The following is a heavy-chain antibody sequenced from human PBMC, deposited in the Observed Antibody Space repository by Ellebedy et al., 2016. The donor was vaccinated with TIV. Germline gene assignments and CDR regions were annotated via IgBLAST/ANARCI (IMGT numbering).Heavy chain of an antibody. Sequence: SETLSLTXAVYGGSFSAYYWSWIRQSPGKGLEWIGEINHSGSRNYNPSLKSRVTISVDTSKNQFSLKLSSVTAADTAFYYCARAPPSSGTLFYWGQGTLVTVSS. J-gene: IGHJ4*02. CDR1: GGSFSAYY. CDR3: ARAPPSSGTLFY. V-gene: IGHV4-34*01. CDR2: INHSGSR. D-gene: IGHD3-10*01.